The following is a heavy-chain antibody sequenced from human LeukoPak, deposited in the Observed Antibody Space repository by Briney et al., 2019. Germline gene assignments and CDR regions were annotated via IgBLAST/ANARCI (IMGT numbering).Heavy chain of an antibody. Sequence: SETLTLTCAVYGGSFSGYYWSWIRQPPGKGLEWIGEINHSGSTNYNPSLKSRVTISVDTSKNQFSLKLSSVTAADTAVYYCARGLSPRINMVRGVRPPFRGVFDYWGQGTLVTVSS. CDR2: INHSGST. J-gene: IGHJ4*02. CDR3: ARGLSPRINMVRGVRPPFRGVFDY. V-gene: IGHV4-34*01. CDR1: GGSFSGYY. D-gene: IGHD3-10*01.